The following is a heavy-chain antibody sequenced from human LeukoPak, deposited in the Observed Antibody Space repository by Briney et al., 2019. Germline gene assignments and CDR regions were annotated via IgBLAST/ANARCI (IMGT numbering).Heavy chain of an antibody. Sequence: ASVKVSCKASGYTFTSYGISWVRQAPGQRLEWMGWINAGNGNTKYSQEFQGRVTITRDTSASTAYMELSSLRSEDMAVYYCAREYGVAAAFGAFDIWGQGTMVTVSS. V-gene: IGHV1-3*03. J-gene: IGHJ3*02. CDR1: GYTFTSYG. D-gene: IGHD6-13*01. CDR3: AREYGVAAAFGAFDI. CDR2: INAGNGNT.